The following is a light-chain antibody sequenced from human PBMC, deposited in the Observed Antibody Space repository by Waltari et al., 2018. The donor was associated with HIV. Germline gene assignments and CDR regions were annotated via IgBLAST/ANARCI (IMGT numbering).Light chain of an antibody. V-gene: IGLV2-14*01. CDR2: EVS. CDR3: SSFSSSSTPYV. CDR1: TSDVGGYHY. J-gene: IGLJ1*01. Sequence: QSGLTQPASVSGSPGQPLTISCTGTTSDVGGYHYVSWYQQHPGTAPKLIIYEVSNRPSGVSNRFSGSKSGNTASLTISGLQPEDETDYYCSSFSSSSTPYVFGTGTKVTVL.